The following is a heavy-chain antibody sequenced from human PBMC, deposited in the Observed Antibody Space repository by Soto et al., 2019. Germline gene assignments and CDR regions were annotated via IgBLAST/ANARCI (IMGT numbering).Heavy chain of an antibody. Sequence: QVQLVESGGGVVQPGRSLRLSCAASGFTFSSYGMHWVRQAPGKGLEWVAVISYDGSNKYYADSVKGRFTISRDNSKNTLYLQMNSLRAEDTAVYYCAKSGYSSGYYYYHGMDVWGQGTTVTVSS. D-gene: IGHD3-22*01. CDR1: GFTFSSYG. CDR2: ISYDGSNK. J-gene: IGHJ6*02. V-gene: IGHV3-30*18. CDR3: AKSGYSSGYYYYHGMDV.